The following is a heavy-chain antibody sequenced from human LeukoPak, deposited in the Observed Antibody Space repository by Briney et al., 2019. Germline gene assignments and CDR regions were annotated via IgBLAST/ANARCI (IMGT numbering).Heavy chain of an antibody. CDR2: ISYDGSNK. J-gene: IGHJ3*02. Sequence: GGSLRLSCAASGFTFSSYAMHWVRQAPGKGLEWVAVISYDGSNKYYADSVKGRFTISRDNSKNTLYLQMNSLRAEDTAVYYCAKDHLGYGYTFDIWGQGTMVTVSS. V-gene: IGHV3-30*04. CDR1: GFTFSSYA. D-gene: IGHD5-24*01. CDR3: AKDHLGYGYTFDI.